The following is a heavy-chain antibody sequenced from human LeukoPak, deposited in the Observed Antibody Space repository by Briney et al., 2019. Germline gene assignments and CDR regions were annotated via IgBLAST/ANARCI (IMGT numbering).Heavy chain of an antibody. V-gene: IGHV4-61*02. D-gene: IGHD3-10*01. CDR1: GGSISSGSYY. J-gene: IGHJ6*03. CDR2: IFTSGST. CDR3: AREGKITMVRGVIRYYYMDV. Sequence: TLSLTCTVSGGSISSGSYYWSWIRQPAGKGLEWVGRIFTSGSTKYNPSLKSRVTISVDTSKNQFSLKLSSVTAADTAVYYCAREGKITMVRGVIRYYYMDVWGKGTTVTISS.